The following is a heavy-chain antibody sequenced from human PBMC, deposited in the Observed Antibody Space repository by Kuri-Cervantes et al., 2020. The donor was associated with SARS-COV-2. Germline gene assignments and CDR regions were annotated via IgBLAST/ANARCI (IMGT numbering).Heavy chain of an antibody. CDR3: ARGIGGPRLQPQQ. Sequence: GGSLRLSCAASGFTVSNNYMTWVRQAPGKGLEWVSMIYRGGSTYYTGSVKGRFSVSRDSSQNSLYLQINSLRAEDTAAYYCARGIGGPRLQPQQWGQGTLVTVSS. J-gene: IGHJ4*02. CDR2: IYRGGST. V-gene: IGHV3-66*01. CDR1: GFTVSNNY. D-gene: IGHD5-24*01.